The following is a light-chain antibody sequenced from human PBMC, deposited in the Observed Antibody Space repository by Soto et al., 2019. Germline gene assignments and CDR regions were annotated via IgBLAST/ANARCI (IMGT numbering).Light chain of an antibody. CDR1: SSDVGGYKY. Sequence: QSVLTQPASVSGSPGQSITLSCTGTSSDVGGYKYVSWYQHHPGKAPKLMIYEGSKRPSGVSNRFSGSKSGNTASLTISILQAEDEADYYCCSYAGSSTYVFGTGTKVTVL. CDR2: EGS. CDR3: CSYAGSSTYV. J-gene: IGLJ1*01. V-gene: IGLV2-23*01.